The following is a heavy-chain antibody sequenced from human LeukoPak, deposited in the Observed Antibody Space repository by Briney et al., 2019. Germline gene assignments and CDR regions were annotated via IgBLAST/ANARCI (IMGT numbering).Heavy chain of an antibody. CDR3: AKVDYSSGWPYYYGVDV. CDR2: ISGSGGST. V-gene: IGHV3-23*01. CDR1: GFTFSSYA. J-gene: IGHJ6*02. D-gene: IGHD6-19*01. Sequence: PGGSLRLSCAASGFTFSSYAMSWVRQAPGKGLEWVSAISGSGGSTYYADSVKGRFTISRDNSKNTLYLQMNSLRAEDTAVYYCAKVDYSSGWPYYYGVDVWGQGTTVTVSS.